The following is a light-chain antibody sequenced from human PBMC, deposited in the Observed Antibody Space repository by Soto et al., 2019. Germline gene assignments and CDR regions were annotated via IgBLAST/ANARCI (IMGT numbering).Light chain of an antibody. CDR2: DVS. J-gene: IGLJ1*01. Sequence: QSALAQPASVSGSPGQSITISCTGTSSDVGGYNYVSWYQQHPGKAPKLMIYDVSDRPSGVSNRFSGSKSGNTASLTISGFQTEDEADYYCSSYTSSSTLVVFGTGTEVTVL. V-gene: IGLV2-14*01. CDR1: SSDVGGYNY. CDR3: SSYTSSSTLVV.